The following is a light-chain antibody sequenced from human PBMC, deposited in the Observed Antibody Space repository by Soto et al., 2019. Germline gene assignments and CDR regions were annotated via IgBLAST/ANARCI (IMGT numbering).Light chain of an antibody. CDR1: QGISNF. J-gene: IGKJ3*01. Sequence: DIQMTQSPSSLSASVGDRVTITCRASQGISNFLAWYRQIPGKVPEVLIYGASTLQSGVPSRFSGSGSETDFTLTISSLQPEDVATYYSQKYNSAPFTFGPGTKVDIK. CDR2: GAS. V-gene: IGKV1-27*01. CDR3: QKYNSAPFT.